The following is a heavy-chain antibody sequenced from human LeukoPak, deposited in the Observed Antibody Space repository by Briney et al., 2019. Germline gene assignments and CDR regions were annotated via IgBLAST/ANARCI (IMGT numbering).Heavy chain of an antibody. Sequence: PSETLSLTCTVSGGSISSYYWSWIRQPPGKGLEWIGEINHSGSTNYNPSLKSRVTISVDTSKNQFSLKLSSVTAADTAVYYCARLQRVVTAIPTLWYFDYWGQGTLVTVSS. J-gene: IGHJ4*02. D-gene: IGHD2-21*02. V-gene: IGHV4-34*01. CDR2: INHSGST. CDR1: GGSISSYY. CDR3: ARLQRVVTAIPTLWYFDY.